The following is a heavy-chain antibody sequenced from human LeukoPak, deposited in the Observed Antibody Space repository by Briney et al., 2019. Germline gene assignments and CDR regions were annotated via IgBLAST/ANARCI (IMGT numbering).Heavy chain of an antibody. V-gene: IGHV4-61*01. CDR2: IYYSGST. Sequence: PSETLSLTCTVSGGSVSSGSYYWSWIRQPPGKGLEWIGYIYYSGSTNYNPSLKSRVTISVDTSKNQFSLKLSSVTAADTAAYYCAREAELNYDILTGYSSYYLDYWGQGTLVTVSS. CDR1: GGSVSSGSYY. CDR3: AREAELNYDILTGYSSYYLDY. J-gene: IGHJ4*02. D-gene: IGHD3-9*01.